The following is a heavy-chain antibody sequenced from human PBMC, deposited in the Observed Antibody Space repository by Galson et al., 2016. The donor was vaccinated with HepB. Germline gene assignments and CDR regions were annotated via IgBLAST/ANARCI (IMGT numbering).Heavy chain of an antibody. V-gene: IGHV3-15*07. CDR1: GFSFTNTW. J-gene: IGHJ4*02. D-gene: IGHD3-22*01. Sequence: SLRLSCAASGFSFTNTWMNWVRQAPGKGLEWVGRIKSRSDGGAIEYAAPVKGRFTIARDDSKNTLYLQMNSLKTEDTALYYCTTDLGAPRRSSGSSGYYYDPRGYWGQGTLVTVSS. CDR3: TTDLGAPRRSSGSSGYYYDPRGY. CDR2: IKSRSDGGAI.